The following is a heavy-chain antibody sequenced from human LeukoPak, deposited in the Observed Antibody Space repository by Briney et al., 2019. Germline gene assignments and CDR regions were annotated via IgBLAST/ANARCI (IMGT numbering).Heavy chain of an antibody. V-gene: IGHV3-23*01. J-gene: IGHJ4*02. CDR2: ISSSGGST. D-gene: IGHD1-26*01. Sequence: GGSLRLSCAASGFTFSSYAMSWLRQAPEKGLEWVSGISSSGGSTYYADSVKGRFTISRDNSKNTLYLQMNSLRAEDTAVYYCAKDIREVGATDYWGQGTLVTVSS. CDR1: GFTFSSYA. CDR3: AKDIREVGATDY.